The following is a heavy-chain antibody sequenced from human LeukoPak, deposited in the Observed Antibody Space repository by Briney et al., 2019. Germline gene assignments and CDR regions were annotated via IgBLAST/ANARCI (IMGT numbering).Heavy chain of an antibody. CDR3: AREAPHYYDSSGYYNPIDY. D-gene: IGHD3-22*01. J-gene: IGHJ4*02. CDR1: GGSVSGYY. V-gene: IGHV4-34*01. Sequence: PSETLSLTCAVYGGSVSGYYWSWLRQPPRKGLEWVGEINHSGSTNYNPSLKSRVTISVDTSKNQFSPKLSSVTAADTAVYYCAREAPHYYDSSGYYNPIDYWGQGTRVTVSS. CDR2: INHSGST.